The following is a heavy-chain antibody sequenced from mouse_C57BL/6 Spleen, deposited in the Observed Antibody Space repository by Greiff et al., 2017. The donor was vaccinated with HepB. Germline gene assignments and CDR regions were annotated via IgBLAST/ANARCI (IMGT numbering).Heavy chain of an antibody. J-gene: IGHJ1*03. V-gene: IGHV1-26*01. Sequence: EVQLQQSGPELVKPGASVKISCKASGYTFTDYYMNWVKQSHGKSLEWLGDINPNNGGTSYNQKFKGKATLTVDKSSSTAYMELRSLTSEDSAVYYCARRSGNYDGYCEEYFDVWGTGTTVTVSS. CDR1: GYTFTDYY. D-gene: IGHD2-3*01. CDR2: INPNNGGT. CDR3: ARRSGNYDGYCEEYFDV.